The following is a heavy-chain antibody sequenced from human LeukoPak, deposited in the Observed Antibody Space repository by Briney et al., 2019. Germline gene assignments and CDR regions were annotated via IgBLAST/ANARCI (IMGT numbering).Heavy chain of an antibody. D-gene: IGHD2-15*01. CDR1: GYTFTGYY. CDR2: INPNSGGT. CDR3: ARGIRRYCSGGSCYPGILDY. Sequence: ASAKVSCKASGYTFTGYYMHWVRQALGQGLEWMGWINPNSGGTNYAQKFQGWVTMTRDTSISTAYMELSRLRSDDTAVYYCARGIRRYCSGGSCYPGILDYWGQGTLVTVSS. V-gene: IGHV1-2*04. J-gene: IGHJ4*02.